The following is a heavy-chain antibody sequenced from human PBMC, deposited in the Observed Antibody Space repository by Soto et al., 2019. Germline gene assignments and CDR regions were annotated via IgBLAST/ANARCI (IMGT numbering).Heavy chain of an antibody. CDR2: IYYSGTT. CDR3: ARLIRCKTTSCYFAY. J-gene: IGHJ4*02. D-gene: IGHD2-2*01. CDR1: GGSFTGFY. Sequence: SETLSLTCAVHGGSFTGFYWDWVRQPPGKGLEWIGSIYYSGTTYYNPSLKSRVTISEDTSKNQFSLKLSSVTAADTAVFYCARLIRCKTTSCYFAYWGQGTLVTVSS. V-gene: IGHV4-39*01.